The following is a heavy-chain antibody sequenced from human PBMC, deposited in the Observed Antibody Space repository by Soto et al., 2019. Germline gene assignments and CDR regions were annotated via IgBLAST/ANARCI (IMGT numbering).Heavy chain of an antibody. CDR3: ASQGAYSSSWYE. D-gene: IGHD6-13*01. J-gene: IGHJ4*02. V-gene: IGHV5-51*01. CDR2: IYPGDSDT. Sequence: GESLKISCKGSGYSFTTFWIAWVRQLPGKGLEWMGIIYPGDSDTRYSPSFQGQVTISADKSISTAYLQWSSLKASDTAMYYCASQGAYSSSWYEWGQGTLVTVSS. CDR1: GYSFTTFW.